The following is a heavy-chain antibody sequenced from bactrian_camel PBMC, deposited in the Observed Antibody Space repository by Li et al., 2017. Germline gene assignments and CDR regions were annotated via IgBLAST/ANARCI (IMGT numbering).Heavy chain of an antibody. J-gene: IGHJ4*01. CDR3: AADLVTGGNWRSIDHWSY. CDR2: IYGGITT. V-gene: IGHV3S40*01. Sequence: VQLVESGGGSVQPGGSLELSCAISGYTYMSYCMGWFRQAPGKAREGVAAIYGGITTYYDDSVKGRFTISQDNAKPMLYLQMNALKPEDTAMYYCAADLVTGGNWRSIDHWSYWGQGTQVTVS. CDR1: GYTYMSYC. D-gene: IGHD7*01.